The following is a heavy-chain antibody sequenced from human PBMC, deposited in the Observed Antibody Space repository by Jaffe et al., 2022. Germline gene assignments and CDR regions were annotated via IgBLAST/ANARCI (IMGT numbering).Heavy chain of an antibody. V-gene: IGHV3-30*02. CDR2: IRYDGSNK. J-gene: IGHJ3*02. CDR1: GFTFSSYG. CDR3: AKILGVGATHDAFDI. Sequence: QVQLVESGGGVVQPGGSLRLSCAASGFTFSSYGMHWVRQAPGKGLEWVAFIRYDGSNKYYADSVKGRFTISRDNSKNTLYLQMNSLRAEDTAVYYCAKILGVGATHDAFDIWGQGTMVTVSS. D-gene: IGHD1-26*01.